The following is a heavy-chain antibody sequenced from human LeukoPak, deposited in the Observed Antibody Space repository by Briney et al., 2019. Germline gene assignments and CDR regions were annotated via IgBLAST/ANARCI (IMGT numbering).Heavy chain of an antibody. Sequence: GGSLRLSCAASGFTFTDYYMSWIRQAPGKGLEWISYISPTGSRIYYTDSVKGRFTISRDNAKKSLILQMTSLRADDTAVYYCARDYAGDTSGLVLDYWGQGTLVTVSS. D-gene: IGHD3-22*01. V-gene: IGHV3-11*01. CDR1: GFTFTDYY. CDR3: ARDYAGDTSGLVLDY. J-gene: IGHJ4*02. CDR2: ISPTGSRI.